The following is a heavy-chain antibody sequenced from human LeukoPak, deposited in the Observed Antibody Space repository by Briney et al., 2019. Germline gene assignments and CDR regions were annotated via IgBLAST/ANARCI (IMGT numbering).Heavy chain of an antibody. V-gene: IGHV3-48*04. CDR3: ARDQDYYGSDYMDV. D-gene: IGHD3-10*01. CDR2: ISSSSSTI. J-gene: IGHJ6*03. Sequence: GGSLRLSCAASGFTFSSYSMNWVRQAPGKGLEWVSYISSSSSTIYYADSVKGRFTISRDNAKNSLYLQMNSLRAEDTAVYYYARDQDYYGSDYMDVWGKGTTVTVSS. CDR1: GFTFSSYS.